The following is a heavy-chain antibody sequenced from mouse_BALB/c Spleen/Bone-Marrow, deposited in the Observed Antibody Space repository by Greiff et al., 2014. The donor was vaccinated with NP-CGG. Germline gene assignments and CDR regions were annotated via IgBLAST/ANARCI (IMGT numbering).Heavy chain of an antibody. J-gene: IGHJ2*01. Sequence: VQRVESGAELAKPGASVKMSCKASGYTLTNYWMHWVKQRPGQGLEWIGYINLSTGYTEYNQKFKDKATLTADKSSSTAYMQLSSLTSEDSAVYYCAGDDYDDYWGQGTTLTVSS. CDR1: GYTLTNYW. D-gene: IGHD2-4*01. CDR3: AGDDYDDY. CDR2: INLSTGYT. V-gene: IGHV1-7*01.